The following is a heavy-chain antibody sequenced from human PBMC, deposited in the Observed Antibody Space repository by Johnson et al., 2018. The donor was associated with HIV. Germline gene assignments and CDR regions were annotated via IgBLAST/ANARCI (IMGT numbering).Heavy chain of an antibody. J-gene: IGHJ3*02. V-gene: IGHV3-49*03. D-gene: IGHD3-3*01. CDR3: SSPKLWSGQRQNDALDI. CDR1: GFTSGYFV. CDR2: IRSKDYGGTT. Sequence: VQLVESGGDLVQPGRSLRLSCTASGFTSGYFVMSWFRQAPGKGLEWVGFIRSKDYGGTTEYAASVKGRFTISRDDSKSIAYLQMNSLKPEDTAVYYCSSPKLWSGQRQNDALDIWGQGTMVTVSS.